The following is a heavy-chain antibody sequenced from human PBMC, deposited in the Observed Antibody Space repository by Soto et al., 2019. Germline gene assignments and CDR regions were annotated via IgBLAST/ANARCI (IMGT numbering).Heavy chain of an antibody. Sequence: PSETLSLTCTVSGGSISSGDYYWSWIRQPPGKGLEWIGYIYYSGSTYYNPSLKSRVTISVDTSKNQFSLKLSSVTAADTAVYYCSGYCSGGSCYNHRTFDIWGQGAMVTVSS. CDR1: GGSISSGDYY. CDR2: IYYSGST. D-gene: IGHD2-15*01. CDR3: SGYCSGGSCYNHRTFDI. V-gene: IGHV4-30-4*01. J-gene: IGHJ3*02.